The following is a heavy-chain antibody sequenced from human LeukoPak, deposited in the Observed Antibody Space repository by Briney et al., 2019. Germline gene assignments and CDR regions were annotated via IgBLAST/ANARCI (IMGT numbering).Heavy chain of an antibody. CDR1: GGTFSSYA. Sequence: SVKVSCKASGGTFSSYAISWVRQPPGQGLEWMGGIIPIFGTANYAQKFQGRVTITADESTSTAYMEVSSLRSEDTAVYYCARESLEPSYCSGGSCYSRWFDPWGQGTLVTVSS. J-gene: IGHJ5*02. CDR3: ARESLEPSYCSGGSCYSRWFDP. V-gene: IGHV1-69*13. D-gene: IGHD2-15*01. CDR2: IIPIFGTA.